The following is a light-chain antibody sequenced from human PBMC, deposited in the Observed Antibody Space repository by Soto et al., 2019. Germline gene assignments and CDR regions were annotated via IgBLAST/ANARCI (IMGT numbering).Light chain of an antibody. Sequence: QSVLTQPPSASGTPGQRVTISCSGSSSNIGSEYVVWYQHLPGTAPKLLIYRNNQRPSGVPDRFAGSKSGSSASLAISGLRSEDEADDYCAARADSLSGHWVFGGGTKVTVL. CDR1: SSNIGSEY. CDR3: AARADSLSGHWV. V-gene: IGLV1-47*01. CDR2: RNN. J-gene: IGLJ3*02.